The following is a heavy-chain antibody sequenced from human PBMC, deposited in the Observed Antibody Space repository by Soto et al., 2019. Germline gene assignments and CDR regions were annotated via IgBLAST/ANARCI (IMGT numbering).Heavy chain of an antibody. V-gene: IGHV4-31*03. J-gene: IGHJ4*02. D-gene: IGHD2-21*01. CDR3: ASVIGRHSEYYSHY. Sequence: SETLALTCTVSGVSISSGGYYWGWIRQHPGKGLEWIGNIYHSGRTYYNPSPKSRVIMSVDTSNNHFSLNLNSVTAADTAMYFCASVIGRHSEYYSHYPGTGPLVTVSS. CDR2: IYHSGRT. CDR1: GVSISSGGYY.